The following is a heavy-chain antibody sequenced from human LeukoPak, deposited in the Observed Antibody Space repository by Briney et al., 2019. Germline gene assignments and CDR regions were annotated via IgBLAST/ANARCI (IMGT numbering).Heavy chain of an antibody. CDR2: IFVSVGST. Sequence: VGSLRLSCAASRVTFSSYAMSSVRDAPGKGLEWVSAIFVSVGSTYYADSSRGRFTISTDNSKNTLYLQMNSLRAEDTAVYYCAKVYSSSIRRPYFDYWGQGTLVTVSS. CDR3: AKVYSSSIRRPYFDY. J-gene: IGHJ4*02. D-gene: IGHD6-6*01. V-gene: IGHV3-23*01. CDR1: RVTFSSYA.